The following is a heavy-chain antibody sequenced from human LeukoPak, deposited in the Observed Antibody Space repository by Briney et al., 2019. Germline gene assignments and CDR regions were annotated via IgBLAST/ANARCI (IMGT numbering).Heavy chain of an antibody. CDR3: ARVGRTYYDILTGYSFDY. CDR1: GFTFSSYW. J-gene: IGHJ4*02. V-gene: IGHV3-7*01. Sequence: GGSLRLSCAASGFTFSSYWMSWVRQAPGKGLEWVANIKQDGSEKYYVDSVKGRFTISRDNAKNSLYLQMNSLRAEDTAVYYCARVGRTYYDILTGYSFDYWGQGTLVTVSS. D-gene: IGHD3-9*01. CDR2: IKQDGSEK.